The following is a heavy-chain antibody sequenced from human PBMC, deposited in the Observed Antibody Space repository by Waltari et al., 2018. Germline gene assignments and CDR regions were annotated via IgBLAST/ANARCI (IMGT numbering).Heavy chain of an antibody. CDR2: INPDGSSK. CDR3: ASGSYYYYGMDV. CDR1: GFNFSSYW. Sequence: EVQLVEYGGGLVQPGGSLRLSCAASGFNFSSYWMHWLRQAPGKGLVWVSRINPDGSSKSYAESVQCRVTISRDNANKTLYLHMNSLRSEDTAVYYCASGSYYYYGMDVWGQGTTVTVSS. J-gene: IGHJ6*02. V-gene: IGHV3-74*01. D-gene: IGHD1-26*01.